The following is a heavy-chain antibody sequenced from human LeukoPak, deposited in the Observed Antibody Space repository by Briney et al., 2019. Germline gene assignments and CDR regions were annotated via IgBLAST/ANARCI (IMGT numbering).Heavy chain of an antibody. Sequence: SETLSLTCAVYGGSFSGYYWTWIRQPPGKGLEWIGEINHRRSTKYSPSLKSRVTISVDTSKNQFSLRLSSVTAADTAVYYCARRVGRWFGERAYYYNYMDVWGKGTTVTISS. D-gene: IGHD3-10*01. CDR2: INHRRST. V-gene: IGHV4-34*01. J-gene: IGHJ6*03. CDR1: GGSFSGYY. CDR3: ARRVGRWFGERAYYYNYMDV.